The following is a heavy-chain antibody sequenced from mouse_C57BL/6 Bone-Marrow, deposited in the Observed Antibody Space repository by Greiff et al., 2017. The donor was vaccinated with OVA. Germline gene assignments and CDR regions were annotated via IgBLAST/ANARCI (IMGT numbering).Heavy chain of an antibody. CDR1: GYTFTSYW. D-gene: IGHD1-1*01. Sequence: QVQLKQPGAELVRPGTSVKLSCKASGYTFTSYWMHWVKQRPGQGLEWIGVIDPSDSYTNYNQKFKGKATLTVDTSSSTAYMQLSSLTSEDSAVYYCARSVGAITTVVAPFDYWGQGTTLTVSS. J-gene: IGHJ2*01. CDR2: IDPSDSYT. V-gene: IGHV1-59*01. CDR3: ARSVGAITTVVAPFDY.